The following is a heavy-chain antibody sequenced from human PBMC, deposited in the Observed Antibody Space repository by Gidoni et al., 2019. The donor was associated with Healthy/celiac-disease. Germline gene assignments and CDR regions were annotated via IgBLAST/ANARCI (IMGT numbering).Heavy chain of an antibody. V-gene: IGHV3-64*02. CDR1: GFTFSSYA. J-gene: IGHJ3*02. CDR3: ARGTMIGPTDDAFDI. Sequence: EVQLVESGEGLVQPGGSLRLSCAASGFTFSSYAMHWVRQAPGKGLEYVSAISSNGGSTYYADSVKGRFTISRDNSKNTLYLQMGSLRAEDMAVYYCARGTMIGPTDDAFDIWGQGTMVAVSS. D-gene: IGHD3-22*01. CDR2: ISSNGGST.